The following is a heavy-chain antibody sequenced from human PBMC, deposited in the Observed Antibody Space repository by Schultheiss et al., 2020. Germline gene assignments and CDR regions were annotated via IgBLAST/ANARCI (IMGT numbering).Heavy chain of an antibody. CDR1: GFTFSSYG. Sequence: GSLRLSCAASGFTFSSYGMHWVRQAPGKGLEWIGYIYYSGSTYYNPSLKSRVTMSVGTSKNQFSLELSSVTAADTAVYYCARGTVVTPYHWGQGTLVTGSS. V-gene: IGHV4-59*01. J-gene: IGHJ5*02. CDR2: IYYSGST. D-gene: IGHD4-23*01. CDR3: ARGTVVTPYH.